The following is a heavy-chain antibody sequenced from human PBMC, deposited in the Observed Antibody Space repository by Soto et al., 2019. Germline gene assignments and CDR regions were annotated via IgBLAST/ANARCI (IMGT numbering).Heavy chain of an antibody. CDR1: GYTFSNYA. V-gene: IGHV1-3*01. CDR3: AREASGGGWGVGYYYGMAV. J-gene: IGHJ6*02. D-gene: IGHD2-15*01. Sequence: QVQLVQSGAEVKKPGASVKVSCEASGYTFSNYAMHWVRQAPGQRLEWMGWINAGNGNTKYSQNFQGRVTITRDTSASTAYMELGSLRFEDTAVYYCAREASGGGWGVGYYYGMAVWGQGTTVTVSS. CDR2: INAGNGNT.